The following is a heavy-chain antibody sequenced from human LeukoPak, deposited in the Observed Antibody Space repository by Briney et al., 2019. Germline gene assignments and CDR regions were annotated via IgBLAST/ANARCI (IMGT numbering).Heavy chain of an antibody. Sequence: PGGSLRLSCAASGVAFSSYWMHWVRQAPGKGRVWVSRINSDGSSTIYADSVKGRFTISRDNAQNTLYLQMNSLRVEDTAVYYCARVVGQQLVPSDYWGQGTLVTVSS. CDR1: GVAFSSYW. V-gene: IGHV3-74*01. D-gene: IGHD6-13*01. CDR2: INSDGSST. J-gene: IGHJ4*02. CDR3: ARVVGQQLVPSDY.